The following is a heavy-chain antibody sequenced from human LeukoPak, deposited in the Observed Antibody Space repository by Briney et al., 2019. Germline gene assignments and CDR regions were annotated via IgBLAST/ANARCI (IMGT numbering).Heavy chain of an antibody. V-gene: IGHV4-59*01. J-gene: IGHJ6*03. D-gene: IGHD3-10*01. CDR2: YHCSGST. Sequence: SETLSFGCTAACGSISCYFWRWLRQPPGNGQGMVGYYHCSGSTSYNPSLKSRVTISVDTSKNQFSLKLSSVTAADTAVYYCARVHGSGSYYGAYYYYHMDVWGKGTTVTISS. CDR1: CGSISCYF. CDR3: ARVHGSGSYYGAYYYYHMDV.